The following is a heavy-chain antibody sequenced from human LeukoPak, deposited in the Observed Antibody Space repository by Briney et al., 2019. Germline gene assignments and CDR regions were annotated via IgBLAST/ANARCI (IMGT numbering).Heavy chain of an antibody. CDR3: ARGTPLFHS. CDR1: GYRFTSYY. Sequence: ASVKVSCKAAGYRFTSYYMHWVRQAPGQGLEWMGIINPSGGSPTYAQKFQGRVTMTGDTSTSTVYMELSSLRSEDTALYYCARGTPLFHSWGQGTLVTVSS. V-gene: IGHV1-46*01. CDR2: INPSGGSP. D-gene: IGHD2-2*01. J-gene: IGHJ4*02.